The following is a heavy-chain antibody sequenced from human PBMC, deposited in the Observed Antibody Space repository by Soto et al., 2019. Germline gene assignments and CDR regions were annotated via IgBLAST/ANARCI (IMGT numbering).Heavy chain of an antibody. V-gene: IGHV1-69*05. D-gene: IGHD3-22*01. CDR1: GGTFSSYA. Sequence: SVKVSCKASGGTFSSYAISWVRQAPGQGLEWMGGIIPIFGTANYAQKFQGRVTITRDTSASTAYMELSSLRSEDTAVYYCARDRSYYDSSGSYYYYYGMDVWGQGTTVTVSS. CDR2: IIPIFGTA. CDR3: ARDRSYYDSSGSYYYYYGMDV. J-gene: IGHJ6*02.